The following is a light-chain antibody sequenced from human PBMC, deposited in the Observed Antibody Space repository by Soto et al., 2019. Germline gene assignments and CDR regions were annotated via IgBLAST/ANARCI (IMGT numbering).Light chain of an antibody. J-gene: IGLJ1*01. Sequence: QSVLTQPPSVSGAPGQRVTISCTGSSSNIGTGYDVHWYQQLPGTAPKLLIYANNNRPSGVPDRFSGSKSGTSASLAITGLRAEDGADYYCQSYDISLSGYVFGTGTKLTVL. V-gene: IGLV1-40*01. CDR1: SSNIGTGYD. CDR3: QSYDISLSGYV. CDR2: ANN.